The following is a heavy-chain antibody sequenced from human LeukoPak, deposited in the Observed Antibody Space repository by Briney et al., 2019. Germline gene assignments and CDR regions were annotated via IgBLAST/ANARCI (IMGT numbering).Heavy chain of an antibody. Sequence: GGSLRLSCAASGFTFSSYGMHWVRQAPGKGLEWVAVISYDGSNKYYADSVKGRFTISRDNSKNTLYLQMNSLRAEDTAVYYCARGSYDSSGYYNTEYFQHWGQGTLVTVSS. CDR3: ARGSYDSSGYYNTEYFQH. CDR2: ISYDGSNK. V-gene: IGHV3-30*03. CDR1: GFTFSSYG. J-gene: IGHJ1*01. D-gene: IGHD3-22*01.